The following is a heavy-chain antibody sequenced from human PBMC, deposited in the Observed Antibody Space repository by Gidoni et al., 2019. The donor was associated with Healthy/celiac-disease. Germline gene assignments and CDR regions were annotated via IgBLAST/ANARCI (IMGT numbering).Heavy chain of an antibody. CDR3: ARGPAAMRGLYYFGMDV. J-gene: IGHJ6*02. Sequence: QLQLQESGPGLVKPSETLSLTCTVSGGSISSSSYYWGWIRQPPGKGLEWIGSIYYRGSTHYNPSLKSRVTISVDTSKNQISLKLSSVTAADTAVYYCARGPAAMRGLYYFGMDVWGQGTTVTVSS. D-gene: IGHD2-2*01. CDR2: IYYRGST. V-gene: IGHV4-39*01. CDR1: GGSISSSSYY.